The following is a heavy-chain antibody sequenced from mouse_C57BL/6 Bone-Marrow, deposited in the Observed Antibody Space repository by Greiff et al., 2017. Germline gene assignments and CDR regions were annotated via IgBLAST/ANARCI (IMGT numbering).Heavy chain of an antibody. CDR1: GFTFTDYY. CDR2: IRNKANGYTT. D-gene: IGHD1-1*01. CDR3: ARHYYYGSSPPWFAY. V-gene: IGHV7-3*01. Sequence: EVKLVESGGGLVQPGGSLSLSCAASGFTFTDYYMSWVRQPPGKALEWLGFIRNKANGYTTEYSASVKGRFTISRYTSQSILYLQMIALRAEDSATYDCARHYYYGSSPPWFAYWGQGTLVTVSA. J-gene: IGHJ3*01.